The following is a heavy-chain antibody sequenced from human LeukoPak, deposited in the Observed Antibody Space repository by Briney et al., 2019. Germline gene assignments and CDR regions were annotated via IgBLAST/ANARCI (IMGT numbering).Heavy chain of an antibody. V-gene: IGHV2-5*01. D-gene: IGHD2-15*01. Sequence: SGPTLVNPTQTLTLTCTFSGFSLTTSAVGVGWIRQPPGKALEWLAVIFWNDDKRYSPSLKSRLTITKDTSKNQAVLTMTNMDPVDTATYYYAHRLDGNGSAKRYWFDPWGQGTLVTVSS. CDR2: IFWNDDK. CDR3: AHRLDGNGSAKRYWFDP. J-gene: IGHJ5*02. CDR1: GFSLTTSAVG.